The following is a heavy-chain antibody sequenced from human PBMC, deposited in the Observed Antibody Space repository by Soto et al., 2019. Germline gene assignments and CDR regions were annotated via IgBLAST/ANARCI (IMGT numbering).Heavy chain of an antibody. CDR2: MHHSGST. CDR3: ARTSGGTYSFDP. J-gene: IGHJ5*02. CDR1: SDSITNNNW. Sequence: QVQLQESGPGLVKPSGTLSLTCAVSSDSITNNNWWTWVRQSPGKGLEWIGEMHHSGSTDYNPSLRSRVTISVDKSKNQFSLNLSSVTAADSAVYYCARTSGGTYSFDPWGQGTLVTVSS. D-gene: IGHD3-10*01. V-gene: IGHV4-4*02.